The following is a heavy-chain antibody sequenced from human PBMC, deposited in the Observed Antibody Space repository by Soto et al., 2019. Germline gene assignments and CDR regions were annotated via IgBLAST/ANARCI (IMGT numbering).Heavy chain of an antibody. V-gene: IGHV4-39*07. J-gene: IGHJ4*02. CDR3: ASLRYFDWLESYYFDY. CDR1: GGSISSSNYY. Sequence: SETLSLTCTVSGGSISSSNYYWGWHRQPPGKGLEWIGCIYYSGSTNYNPSLKSRVTISVDTSKNQFSLKLSSVTAADTAVYYCASLRYFDWLESYYFDYWGQGTLVTVSS. D-gene: IGHD3-9*01. CDR2: IYYSGST.